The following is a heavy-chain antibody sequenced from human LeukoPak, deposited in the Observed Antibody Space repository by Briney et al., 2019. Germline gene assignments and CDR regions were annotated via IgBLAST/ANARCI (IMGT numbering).Heavy chain of an antibody. J-gene: IGHJ4*02. V-gene: IGHV3-74*01. CDR1: GFTASDDW. CDR2: IKNDGSDA. CDR3: VSRRGYCTGDDN. Sequence: GGSLRLSSVASGFTASDDWMLSVRHAPGKGLVWVSRIKNDGSDASYADSVKGGFTISRDNAKKTLYLQMNSLKIEDTAVYYCVSRRGYCTGDDNWGQGTLVTVSS. D-gene: IGHD2-8*02.